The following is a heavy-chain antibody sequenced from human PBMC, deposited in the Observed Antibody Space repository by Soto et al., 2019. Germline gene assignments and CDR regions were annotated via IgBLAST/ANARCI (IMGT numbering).Heavy chain of an antibody. J-gene: IGHJ6*02. CDR1: GFTFSSYA. D-gene: IGHD6-19*01. CDR2: ISGSGGST. CDR3: AKVHGFWVAVAGRPPYGMDV. Sequence: QPGGSLRLSCAASGFTFSSYAMSWVRQAPGKGLEWVSAISGSGGSTYYADSVKGRFTISRDNSKNTLYLQMNSLRAEDTAVYYCAKVHGFWVAVAGRPPYGMDVWGQGTTVTVSS. V-gene: IGHV3-23*01.